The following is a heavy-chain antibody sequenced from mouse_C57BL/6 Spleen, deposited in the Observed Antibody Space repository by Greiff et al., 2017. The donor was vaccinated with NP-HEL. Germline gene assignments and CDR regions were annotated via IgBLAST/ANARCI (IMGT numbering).Heavy chain of an antibody. D-gene: IGHD1-1*01. CDR2: IYPGDGDT. V-gene: IGHV1-82*01. CDR1: GYAFSSSW. J-gene: IGHJ3*01. CDR3: ARSYYGSSYVTFAY. Sequence: VQLQQSGPELVKPGASVKISCKASGYAFSSSWMNWVKQRPGKGLEWIGRIYPGDGDTNYNGKFKGKATLTADKSSSTAYMQLSSLTSEDSAVYFCARSYYGSSYVTFAYWGQGTLVTVSA.